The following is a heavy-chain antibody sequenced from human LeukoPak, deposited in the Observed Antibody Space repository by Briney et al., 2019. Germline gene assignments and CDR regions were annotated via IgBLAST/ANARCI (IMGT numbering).Heavy chain of an antibody. CDR3: AELGITMIGGV. Sequence: GGSLRLSCAASGFAFNTYSMNWVRQAPGKGLEWVSFIFSSSTYIYYADSVKGRFTISRDNAKNSLYLQMNSLRAEDTAVYYCAELGITMIGGVWGKGTTVTISS. CDR2: IFSSSTYI. V-gene: IGHV3-21*01. D-gene: IGHD3-10*02. J-gene: IGHJ6*04. CDR1: GFAFNTYS.